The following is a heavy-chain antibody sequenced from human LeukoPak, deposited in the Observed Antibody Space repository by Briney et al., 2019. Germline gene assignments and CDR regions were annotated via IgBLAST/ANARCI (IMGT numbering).Heavy chain of an antibody. J-gene: IGHJ3*02. D-gene: IGHD3-22*01. Sequence: SETLSLTCAVYRGSFSGYYWSWIRQPPGKGLEWIGEINHSGSTNYNPSLKSRVTISVDTSKNQFSLKLSSVTAADTAVYYCARSGYYYDSSGYSIDAFDIWGQGTMVTVSS. CDR3: ARSGYYYDSSGYSIDAFDI. CDR2: INHSGST. CDR1: RGSFSGYY. V-gene: IGHV4-34*01.